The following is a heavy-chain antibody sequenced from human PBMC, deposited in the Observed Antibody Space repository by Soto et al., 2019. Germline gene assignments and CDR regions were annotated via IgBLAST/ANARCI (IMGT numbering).Heavy chain of an antibody. D-gene: IGHD2-15*01. CDR1: GGTFSSYT. CDR3: ARDRERYCSGGSCYYGMDV. CDR2: IIPILGIA. V-gene: IGHV1-69*08. Sequence: QVQLVQSGAEVKKPGSSVKVSCKASGGTFSSYTISWVRQAPGQGLEWMGRIIPILGIANYAQKFQGRVPIDADKSTSTAYMELSRLRSEDTAVYYCARDRERYCSGGSCYYGMDVWGQGTTVTVSS. J-gene: IGHJ6*02.